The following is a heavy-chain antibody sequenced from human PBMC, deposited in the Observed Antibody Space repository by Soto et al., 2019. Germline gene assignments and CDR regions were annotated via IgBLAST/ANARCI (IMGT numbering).Heavy chain of an antibody. J-gene: IGHJ4*02. V-gene: IGHV3-23*01. CDR1: GFTFSSYA. D-gene: IGHD2-21*02. Sequence: GGSLRLSCAASGFTFSSYAMSWVRQAPGKGLEWVLAISGSGGSTYYADSVKGRFTISRDNSKNTLYLQMNSLRAEDTAVYYCAKDKSYCGGDCYSSVVDYWGQGTLVTVSS. CDR3: AKDKSYCGGDCYSSVVDY. CDR2: ISGSGGST.